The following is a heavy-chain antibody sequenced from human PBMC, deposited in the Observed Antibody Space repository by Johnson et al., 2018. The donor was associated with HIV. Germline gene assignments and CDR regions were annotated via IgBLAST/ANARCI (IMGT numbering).Heavy chain of an antibody. Sequence: QVQVVESGGGVVQPGRSLRLSCAASGFTFSSYGMHWVRQAPGKGLEWVAVIWYDGSNKYYADSVKGRFTISRDNSKNTLYLQMNSLRAEDTAVYYCAKGRGDYNIDAFDISGQGTMVTVSS. CDR3: AKGRGDYNIDAFDI. CDR1: GFTFSSYG. J-gene: IGHJ3*02. D-gene: IGHD4-17*01. CDR2: IWYDGSNK. V-gene: IGHV3-33*06.